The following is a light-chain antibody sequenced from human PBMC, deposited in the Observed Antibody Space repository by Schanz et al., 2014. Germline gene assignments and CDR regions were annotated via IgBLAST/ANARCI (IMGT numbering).Light chain of an antibody. V-gene: IGLV2-8*01. CDR1: SSDVGGYNY. CDR2: EVS. J-gene: IGLJ1*01. CDR3: SSYACSXXPYV. Sequence: QSALTQPPSASGSPGQSVTISCTGTSSDVGGYNYVSWYQHHPGKAPKLMIYEVSKRPSGVPDRFSGSKSGNTASLTVSGLQAEDEADYYCSSYACSXXPYVFGTGTKLTVL.